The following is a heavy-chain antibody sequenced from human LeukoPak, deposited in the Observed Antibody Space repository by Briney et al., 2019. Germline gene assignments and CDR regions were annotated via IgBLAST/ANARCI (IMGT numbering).Heavy chain of an antibody. CDR3: ARDQGSSSSWYGGADV. CDR1: GLTFSGYG. D-gene: IGHD6-13*01. CDR2: LWSDGSNK. J-gene: IGHJ6*04. Sequence: GRSLRLSCAASGLTFSGYGMHWVSQAPAKGLEWVTVLWSDGSNKYYAESVKGRFTSSRDNSKNTLYLQMNSLRAEDMAVYYCARDQGSSSSWYGGADVWGKGTTVTVSS. V-gene: IGHV3-33*01.